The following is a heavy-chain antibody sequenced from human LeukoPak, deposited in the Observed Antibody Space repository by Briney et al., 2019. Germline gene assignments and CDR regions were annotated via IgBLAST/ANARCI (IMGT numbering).Heavy chain of an antibody. D-gene: IGHD3-3*01. CDR1: GYTFTSYG. V-gene: IGHV1-18*01. Sequence: GASVKVSCKASGYTFTSYGISWVRQAPGQGLEWMGWISAYNGNTNYAQKLQGRVTMTTDTSTSTAYMELRSLRSDDTAVYYCARASYDFWSGYYWYFDLWGRGTLVTVSS. J-gene: IGHJ2*01. CDR2: ISAYNGNT. CDR3: ARASYDFWSGYYWYFDL.